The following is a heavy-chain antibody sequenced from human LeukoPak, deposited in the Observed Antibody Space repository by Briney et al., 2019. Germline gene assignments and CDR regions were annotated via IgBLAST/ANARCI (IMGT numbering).Heavy chain of an antibody. J-gene: IGHJ4*02. CDR3: AREGNGLLSKDFDY. CDR2: IGPHSSAT. V-gene: IGHV1-2*02. CDR1: GFTFTDYY. D-gene: IGHD2/OR15-2a*01. Sequence: ASMKVSCKSSGFTFTDYYIHWVRQAPGQGLEWMGYIGPHSSATSSPQEFQGRVTMTRDTSMSTAYMELTRLTSDDTAVYYCAREGNGLLSKDFDYWGQGTLVTV.